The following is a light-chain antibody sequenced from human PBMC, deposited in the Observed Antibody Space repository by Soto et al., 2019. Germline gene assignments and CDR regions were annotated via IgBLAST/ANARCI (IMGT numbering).Light chain of an antibody. CDR1: QAIRSD. Sequence: AVQMIKSPSSLSASVGDRVTITCRASQAIRSDLGWYQMKPGKAPKLLIYAASNLQSGVPSRFIGRGYGTDFTLTISSLQPEDFATYYCLQDYNYPRTFGQGTKVDIK. J-gene: IGKJ1*01. V-gene: IGKV1-6*01. CDR3: LQDYNYPRT. CDR2: AAS.